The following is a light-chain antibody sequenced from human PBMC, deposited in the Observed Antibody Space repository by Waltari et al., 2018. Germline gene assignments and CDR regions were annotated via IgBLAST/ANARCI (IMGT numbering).Light chain of an antibody. Sequence: DIQMTQSPPSLSASVGDRVTITCRASQGISSWLAWYQQKSGKAPQLLIYQASRLQSGVPSRFSGSGSGTDFTLTISSLQPEDFATYFCQQYNSAPFTFGPGTKLDVK. J-gene: IGKJ3*01. CDR2: QAS. V-gene: IGKV1-12*01. CDR1: QGISSW. CDR3: QQYNSAPFT.